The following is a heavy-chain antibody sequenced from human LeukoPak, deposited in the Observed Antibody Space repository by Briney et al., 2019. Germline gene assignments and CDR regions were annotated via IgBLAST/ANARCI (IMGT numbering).Heavy chain of an antibody. Sequence: SETLSLTCAVYGGSFSGYYWSWIRQPPGKGLEWIGEINHSGSTNHNPSLKSRVTISVDTSKNQFSLKLSSVTAADTAVYYCARGVRWLRHPFDPWGQGTLVTVSS. V-gene: IGHV4-34*01. J-gene: IGHJ5*02. D-gene: IGHD5-12*01. CDR3: ARGVRWLRHPFDP. CDR2: INHSGST. CDR1: GGSFSGYY.